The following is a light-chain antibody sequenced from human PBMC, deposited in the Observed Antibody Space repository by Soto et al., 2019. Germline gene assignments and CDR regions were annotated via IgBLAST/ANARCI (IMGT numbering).Light chain of an antibody. CDR3: QQYGTSLFS. Sequence: EIVMTQSPATLSVSPGERVTLSCRASQSVRSNFAWYQQKPGQAPRLLIYGASSRATGIPDRFSGSGSGTDFTLTISRLEPEDFAVYYCQQYGTSLFSFGPGTKVDI. V-gene: IGKV3-20*01. CDR2: GAS. CDR1: QSVRSN. J-gene: IGKJ3*01.